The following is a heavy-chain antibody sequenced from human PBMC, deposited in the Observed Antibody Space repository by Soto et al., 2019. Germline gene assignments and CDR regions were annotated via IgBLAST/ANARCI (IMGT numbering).Heavy chain of an antibody. CDR1: GGTSSSYA. V-gene: IGHV1-69*13. J-gene: IGHJ6*02. CDR3: ARDFIALYYYYYGMDV. Sequence: SVKVSCKASGGTSSSYAISWVRQAPGQGLEWMGGIIPIFGTANYAQKFQGRVTITADESTSTAYMELSSLRSEDTAVYYCARDFIALYYYYYGMDVWGQGTTVTVSS. D-gene: IGHD2-15*01. CDR2: IIPIFGTA.